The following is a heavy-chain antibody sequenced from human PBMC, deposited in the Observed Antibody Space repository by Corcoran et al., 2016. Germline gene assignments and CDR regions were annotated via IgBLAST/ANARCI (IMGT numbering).Heavy chain of an antibody. D-gene: IGHD2-15*01. CDR2: ISYDGSNK. CDR1: GFTFSSYG. J-gene: IGHJ4*02. V-gene: IGHV3-30*18. Sequence: QVQLVESGGGVVPPGRSLRISCEASGFTFSSYGMHWVRHAPGKGLEWVAVISYDGSNKYYADSVKGRFTISRDNSKNTLYLQMNSRRAEETAAYYCAKGGAVAATPCDYWGQGTLVTVSS. CDR3: AKGGAVAATPCDY.